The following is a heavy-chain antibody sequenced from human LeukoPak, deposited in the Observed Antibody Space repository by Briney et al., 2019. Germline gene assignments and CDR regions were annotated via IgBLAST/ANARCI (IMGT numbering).Heavy chain of an antibody. J-gene: IGHJ6*03. Sequence: GGSLRLYCAVSGFTFSDYSMNWVRHAPGKGLEWVSSITSSSTYIYYADSVNGRFTISRDNAESSLFLQMRSLRAEDTALYYCSRGRETSSWRYDYMDVWGKGTTVTVSS. D-gene: IGHD6-13*01. V-gene: IGHV3-21*01. CDR3: SRGRETSSWRYDYMDV. CDR1: GFTFSDYS. CDR2: ITSSSTYI.